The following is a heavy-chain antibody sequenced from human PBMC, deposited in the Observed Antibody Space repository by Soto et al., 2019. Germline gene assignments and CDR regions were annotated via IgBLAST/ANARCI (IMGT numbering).Heavy chain of an antibody. CDR3: ARGLIPLRYGDYAH. J-gene: IGHJ4*02. Sequence: SETLSLTCAVYGGSFSGYYWSWIRQPPGKGLEWIGEINHSGSTNYNPSLKSRVTISVDTSKNQFSLKLSSVTAADTAVYYCARGLIPLRYGDYAHWGQGTLVTVSS. CDR1: GGSFSGYY. CDR2: INHSGST. V-gene: IGHV4-34*01. D-gene: IGHD4-17*01.